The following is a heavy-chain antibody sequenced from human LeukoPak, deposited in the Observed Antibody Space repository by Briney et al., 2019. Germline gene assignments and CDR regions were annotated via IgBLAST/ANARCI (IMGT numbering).Heavy chain of an antibody. J-gene: IGHJ4*02. CDR1: GGSISSSSYY. CDR2: IYYGGST. CDR3: ARHPYYDFWSGYLGYYFDY. V-gene: IGHV4-39*01. D-gene: IGHD3-3*01. Sequence: SETLSLTCTVSGGSISSSSYYWGWIRQPPGKGLEWIGSIYYGGSTYYNPSLKSRVTISVDTSKNQFSLKLSSVTAADTAVYYCARHPYYDFWSGYLGYYFDYWGQGTLVTVSS.